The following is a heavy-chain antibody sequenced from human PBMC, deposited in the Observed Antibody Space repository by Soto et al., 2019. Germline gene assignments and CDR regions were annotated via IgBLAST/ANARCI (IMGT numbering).Heavy chain of an antibody. J-gene: IGHJ5*02. D-gene: IGHD3-22*01. V-gene: IGHV1-18*01. Sequence: ASVKVSCKASGYTFTSYGISWVRQAPGQGLEWMGWISAYNGNTNYAQKLQGRVTMTTDTSTSTAYMELRSLRSDDTAVYYCARALYYYDSSGHFRVDHWFDTWGQGTLVTVSS. CDR1: GYTFTSYG. CDR2: ISAYNGNT. CDR3: ARALYYYDSSGHFRVDHWFDT.